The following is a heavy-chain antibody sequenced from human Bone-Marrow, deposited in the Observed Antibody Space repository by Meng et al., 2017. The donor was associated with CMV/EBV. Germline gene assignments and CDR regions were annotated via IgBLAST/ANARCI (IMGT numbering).Heavy chain of an antibody. CDR2: ISWNSGSI. CDR3: AKGIGRATVNLHYYYYGMDV. J-gene: IGHJ6*02. Sequence: SLKISCAASGFTFDDYAMHWVRQAPGKGLEWVSGISWNSGSIGYADSVKGRFTISRDNAKNSLYLQMNSLRAEDTALYYCAKGIGRATVNLHYYYYGMDVWGQGTTVTVSS. V-gene: IGHV3-9*01. CDR1: GFTFDDYA. D-gene: IGHD4-11*01.